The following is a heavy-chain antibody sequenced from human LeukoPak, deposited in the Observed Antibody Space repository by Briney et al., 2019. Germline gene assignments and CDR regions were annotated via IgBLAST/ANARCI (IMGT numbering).Heavy chain of an antibody. J-gene: IGHJ4*02. V-gene: IGHV3-48*04. D-gene: IGHD3-22*01. CDR3: AKPPSPIYYDSSGYYPFDY. CDR1: GFTFSSYS. Sequence: GGSLRLSCAASGFTFSSYSMNWVRQAPGKGLEWVSYISSSSSTIYYADSVKGRFTISRDNAKNSLYLQMNSLRAEDTAVYYCAKPPSPIYYDSSGYYPFDYWGQGTLVTVSS. CDR2: ISSSSSTI.